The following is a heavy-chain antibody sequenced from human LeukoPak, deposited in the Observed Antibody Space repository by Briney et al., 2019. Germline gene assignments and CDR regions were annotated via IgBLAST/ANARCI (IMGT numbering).Heavy chain of an antibody. D-gene: IGHD5-24*01. V-gene: IGHV4-28*01. CDR2: IYYSGST. Sequence: SETLSLTCVVSGYSISSSKWWGWIRPPPGKGLEWIGYIYYSGSTYYNPSLKTRVTMSVDTSKNQFSLKLTSVTAVDTAIYYCARTRDSDMYYFDSWGQGTLVTVS. J-gene: IGHJ4*02. CDR3: ARTRDSDMYYFDS. CDR1: GYSISSSKW.